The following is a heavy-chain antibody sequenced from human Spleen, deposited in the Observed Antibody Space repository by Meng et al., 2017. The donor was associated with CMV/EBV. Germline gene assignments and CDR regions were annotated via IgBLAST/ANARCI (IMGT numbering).Heavy chain of an antibody. J-gene: IGHJ4*02. CDR3: ARDWNYEFDY. CDR1: GYTCINCG. Sequence: VSGKASGYTCINCGISWGRQAAGQGLGWMGWIRADNGHTNFAQQFQGRVTLTIDTSTSAAYMELRSLGFDDTAVYYCARDWNYEFDYWGQGTLVTVSS. CDR2: IRADNGHT. V-gene: IGHV1-18*04. D-gene: IGHD1-7*01.